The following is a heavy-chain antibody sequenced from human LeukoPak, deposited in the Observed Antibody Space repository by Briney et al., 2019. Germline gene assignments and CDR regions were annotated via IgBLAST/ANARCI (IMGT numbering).Heavy chain of an antibody. CDR1: GFTFSSYA. CDR3: AKDREDLQWGQLFDY. V-gene: IGHV3-30*18. D-gene: IGHD1-26*01. CDR2: ISYDGSNK. J-gene: IGHJ4*02. Sequence: QPGRSLRLPCAAFGFTFSSYAMHWVRQAPGKGLEWVALISYDGSNKYYADSVKGRFTISRDNSKNTLYLQVNSLRAEDTAVYYCAKDREDLQWGQLFDYWGQGTLVTVSS.